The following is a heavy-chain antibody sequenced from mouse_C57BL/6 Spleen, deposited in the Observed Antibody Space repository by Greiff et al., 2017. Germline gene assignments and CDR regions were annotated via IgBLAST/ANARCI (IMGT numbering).Heavy chain of an antibody. Sequence: EVMLVESGGGLVKPGGSLKLSCAASGFTFSSYTMSWVRQTPEKRLEWVATISGGGGNTYYPDSVKGRFTISRDNAKNTLYLQMSSLRSEDTALYYCARHAGSSYFDYWGQGTTLTVSS. CDR3: ARHAGSSYFDY. CDR2: ISGGGGNT. CDR1: GFTFSSYT. D-gene: IGHD1-1*01. V-gene: IGHV5-9*01. J-gene: IGHJ2*01.